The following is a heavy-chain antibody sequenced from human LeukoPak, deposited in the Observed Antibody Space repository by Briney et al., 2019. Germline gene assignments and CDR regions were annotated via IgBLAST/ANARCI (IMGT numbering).Heavy chain of an antibody. CDR2: ISSSGTYT. J-gene: IGHJ4*02. D-gene: IGHD3-10*01. CDR3: AKAGITMVRGVIPYFDY. V-gene: IGHV3-21*04. CDR1: GFTFYTYS. Sequence: PGGSLRLSCAASGFTFYTYSMNWVRQAPGKGLEWVSSISSSGTYTYYADSVKGRFTISRDNSKNTLYLQMNSLRAEDTAVYYCAKAGITMVRGVIPYFDYWGQGTLVTVSS.